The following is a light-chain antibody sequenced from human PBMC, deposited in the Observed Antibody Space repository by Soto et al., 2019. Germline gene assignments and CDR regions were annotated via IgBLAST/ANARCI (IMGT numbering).Light chain of an antibody. J-gene: IGKJ1*01. Sequence: EIMVSLSPATLSVSPRERATLSCRASQSVSSNLAWYQQKPGQAPRLLIYGASTRATGIPARFSGSGSGTDFTLTINRLEPEDFAVYYCQQYDRSPRTFGQGTKVDTK. CDR1: QSVSSN. CDR2: GAS. CDR3: QQYDRSPRT. V-gene: IGKV3-15*01.